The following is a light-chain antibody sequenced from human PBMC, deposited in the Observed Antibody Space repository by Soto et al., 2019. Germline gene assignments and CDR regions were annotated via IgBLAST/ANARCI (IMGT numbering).Light chain of an antibody. V-gene: IGKV1-5*03. CDR2: KAS. CDR1: QTISSW. J-gene: IGKJ1*01. Sequence: DIQMTQSPSTLSASVGDRVTITCRASQTISSWLAWYQQKPGKAPKLLIYKASTLKSGVPSRFSGSGSGTEFTLTISSLQPGDFATYYCQHYNSYSEAFGQGTKVELK. CDR3: QHYNSYSEA.